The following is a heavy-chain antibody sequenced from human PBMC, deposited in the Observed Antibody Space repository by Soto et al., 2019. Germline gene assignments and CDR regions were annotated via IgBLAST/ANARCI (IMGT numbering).Heavy chain of an antibody. J-gene: IGHJ6*02. V-gene: IGHV3-30-3*01. CDR3: ARDGSDIAVVPAAHETNYYYYYGMDV. D-gene: IGHD2-2*01. CDR1: GFTFSSYA. Sequence: GGSLRLSCAASGFTFSSYAMHWVRQAPGKRLEWVAVISYDGSNKYYADSVKGRFTISRDNSKNTLYLQMNGLRAEDTAVYYCARDGSDIAVVPAAHETNYYYYYGMDVWGQGTTVTVSS. CDR2: ISYDGSNK.